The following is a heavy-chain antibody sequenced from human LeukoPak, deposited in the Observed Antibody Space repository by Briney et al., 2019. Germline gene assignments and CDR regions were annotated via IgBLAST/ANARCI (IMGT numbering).Heavy chain of an antibody. Sequence: SETLSLTCTVSGGSISSYYWSWIRQPPGKGLEWIGYIYYSGSTNYNPSLKSRVTISVDTSKNQFSLKLSSVTAEDTAVYYCARAYIVGYYYGSGSYPYWGQGTLVTVSS. CDR3: ARAYIVGYYYGSGSYPY. V-gene: IGHV4-59*01. CDR1: GGSISSYY. D-gene: IGHD3-10*01. CDR2: IYYSGST. J-gene: IGHJ4*02.